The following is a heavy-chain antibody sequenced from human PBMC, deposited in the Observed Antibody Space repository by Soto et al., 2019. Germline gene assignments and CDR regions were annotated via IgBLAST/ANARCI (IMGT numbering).Heavy chain of an antibody. CDR2: ISFDGNII. Sequence: GGSLRLCCAASGFSFNSYAMHWIRQAPGKGLEWVAVISFDGNIIQYADSVKGRFIISRDNSKNTLFLQMNSLRGEDTAVYYCARTFDTITYYFDYWGPGTLVTVSS. D-gene: IGHD3-9*01. CDR3: ARTFDTITYYFDY. J-gene: IGHJ4*02. CDR1: GFSFNSYA. V-gene: IGHV3-30*16.